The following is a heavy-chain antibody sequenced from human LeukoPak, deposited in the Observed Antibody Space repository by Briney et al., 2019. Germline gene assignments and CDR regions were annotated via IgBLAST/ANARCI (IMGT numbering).Heavy chain of an antibody. CDR2: INHSGST. Sequence: PSETPSLTCAVYGGSFSGYYWSWIRQPPGKGLEWIGEINHSGSTNYNPSLKSRVTISVDTSKNQFSLKLSSVTAADTAVYYCARAGYCSSTSCSTPLIDWGQGTLVTVSS. J-gene: IGHJ4*02. CDR1: GGSFSGYY. CDR3: ARAGYCSSTSCSTPLID. V-gene: IGHV4-34*01. D-gene: IGHD2-2*01.